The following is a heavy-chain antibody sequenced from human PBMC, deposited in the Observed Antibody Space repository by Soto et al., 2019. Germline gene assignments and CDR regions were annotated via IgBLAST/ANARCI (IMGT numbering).Heavy chain of an antibody. CDR2: IATAGDT. D-gene: IGHD6-13*01. J-gene: IGHJ5*01. Sequence: EVQLVESGGGLVQPGGSLRLSCAASGFTLSGYEMHWVRQLTGKGLEWVSTIATAGDTFYSGSVKGRFTISREDAKNSLYLQMDSLRAEDTAVYYCLSTRGNRIAAAGAYWNDSWGQGTLVTVS. CDR3: LSTRGNRIAAAGAYWNDS. CDR1: GFTLSGYE. V-gene: IGHV3-13*04.